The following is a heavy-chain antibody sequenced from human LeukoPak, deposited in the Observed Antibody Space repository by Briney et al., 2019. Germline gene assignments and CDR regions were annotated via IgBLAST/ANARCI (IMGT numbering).Heavy chain of an antibody. CDR3: ARGLIVVVPAAIPGGWFDP. Sequence: GSLRLSCAASGFTFSSYAMSWVRQAPGKGLEWVSAISGSGGSTYYADSVKGRFTISRDNSKNTLYLQMNSLRAEDTAVYYCARGLIVVVPAAIPGGWFDPWGQGTLVTVSS. CDR1: GFTFSSYA. V-gene: IGHV3-23*01. CDR2: ISGSGGST. J-gene: IGHJ5*02. D-gene: IGHD2-2*02.